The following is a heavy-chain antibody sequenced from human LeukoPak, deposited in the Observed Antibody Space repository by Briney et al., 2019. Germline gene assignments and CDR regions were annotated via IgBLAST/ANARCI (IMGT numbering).Heavy chain of an antibody. CDR2: IYTSGST. V-gene: IGHV4-61*02. D-gene: IGHD3-22*01. Sequence: SETLSLTCTVSGGSISSSSYYWGWIRQPAGKGLEWIGRIYTSGSTNYNPSLKSRVTISVDTSKNQFSLKLSSVTAANTAVYYCARDLGYYDSSGHQGPFDYWGQGTLVTVSS. CDR1: GGSISSSSYY. J-gene: IGHJ4*02. CDR3: ARDLGYYDSSGHQGPFDY.